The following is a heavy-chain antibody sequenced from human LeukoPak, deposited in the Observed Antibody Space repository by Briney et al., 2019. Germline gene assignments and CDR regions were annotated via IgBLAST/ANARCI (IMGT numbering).Heavy chain of an antibody. CDR3: ARGRGGRGPFLTGYPVDY. CDR2: IWYDGSSK. Sequence: QPGRSLRLSCAASGFTFSGYGMHWVRQAPGKGLEWVAVIWYDGSSKYYADSVKGRFTISRDNPKNTLYLQMNSLRAEDTAVYYCARGRGGRGPFLTGYPVDYWGQGTLVTVSS. J-gene: IGHJ4*02. V-gene: IGHV3-33*01. CDR1: GFTFSGYG. D-gene: IGHD3-9*01.